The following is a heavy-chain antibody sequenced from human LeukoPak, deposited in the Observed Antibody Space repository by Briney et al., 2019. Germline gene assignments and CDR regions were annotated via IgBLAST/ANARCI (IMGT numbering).Heavy chain of an antibody. D-gene: IGHD6-6*01. V-gene: IGHV3-9*01. CDR3: AKGRSSSSGGGFDH. J-gene: IGHJ4*02. CDR1: GFTFDDYA. CDR2: ISWNSGSI. Sequence: GVSLRLSCAASGFTFDDYAMHWVRQAPGKGLEWVSGISWNSGSIGYADSVKGRFTISRDNAKNSLYLQMNSLRAEDTALYYCAKGRSSSSGGGFDHWGQGTLVTVSS.